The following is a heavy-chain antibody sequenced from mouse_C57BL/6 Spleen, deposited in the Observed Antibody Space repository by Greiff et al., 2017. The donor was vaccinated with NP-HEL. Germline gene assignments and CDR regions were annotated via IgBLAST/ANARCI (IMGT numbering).Heavy chain of an antibody. J-gene: IGHJ2*01. CDR2: IYPGDGDT. D-gene: IGHD1-1*01. V-gene: IGHV1-82*01. Sequence: LQESGPELVKPGASVKISCKASGYAFSSSWMNWVKQRPGKGLEWIGRIYPGDGDTNYNGKFKGKATLTADQASSTAYMQLSSLTSEDSAVYFCARHYYGSSYDYWGQGTTLTVSS. CDR3: ARHYYGSSYDY. CDR1: GYAFSSSW.